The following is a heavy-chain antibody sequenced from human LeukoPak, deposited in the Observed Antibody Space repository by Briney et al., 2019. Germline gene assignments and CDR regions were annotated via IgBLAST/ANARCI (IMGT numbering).Heavy chain of an antibody. CDR3: ARGGSGSYFSWLDP. V-gene: IGHV1-2*02. CDR2: INPNSGGT. D-gene: IGHD3-10*01. CDR1: GYTFTGYY. J-gene: IGHJ5*02. Sequence: GASVKVSCKASGYTFTGYYIHWVRQAPGQGLECMGWINPNSGGTNYAQKFQGRATITRDTSISTAYTELSRLRSDDTAVYYCARGGSGSYFSWLDPWGQGTLVTVSS.